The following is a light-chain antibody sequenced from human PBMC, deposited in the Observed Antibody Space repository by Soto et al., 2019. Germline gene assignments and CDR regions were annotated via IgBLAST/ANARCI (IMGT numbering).Light chain of an antibody. CDR2: AAS. CDR1: QSINSY. V-gene: IGKV1-39*01. CDR3: HQSYSTPYT. J-gene: IGKJ2*01. Sequence: DIQMTQSPSSLSASVGDRVTITCRASQSINSYLNWYQHKPGKAPKVLIYAASSLQSGVPSRFSGSGSETDFTLNISSLQLDDFATYYCHQSYSTPYTFGQGTRLEIK.